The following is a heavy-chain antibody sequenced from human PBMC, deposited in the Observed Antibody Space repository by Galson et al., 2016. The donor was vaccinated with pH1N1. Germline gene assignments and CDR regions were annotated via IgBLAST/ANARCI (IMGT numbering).Heavy chain of an antibody. Sequence: SLRLSCAASGFSLDTFAMHWVRRTPGKGLEWVAFISYNGHDESYADSIQGRFSVSRDNSKNRLYLHMNSLRTQDTGLYYCAREDWSYADTYYNGMDVWGQGTTVTVSS. V-gene: IGHV3-30-3*01. CDR2: ISYNGHDE. CDR1: GFSLDTFA. CDR3: AREDWSYADTYYNGMDV. J-gene: IGHJ6*02. D-gene: IGHD3-16*01.